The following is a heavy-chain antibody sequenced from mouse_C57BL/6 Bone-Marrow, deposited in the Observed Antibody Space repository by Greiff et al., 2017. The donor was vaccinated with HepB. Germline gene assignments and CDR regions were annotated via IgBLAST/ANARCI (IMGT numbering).Heavy chain of an antibody. V-gene: IGHV14-4*01. CDR2: IDPENGDT. J-gene: IGHJ4*01. Sequence: VQLQQSGAELVRPGASVKLSCTASGFNIKDDYMHWVKQRPEQGLEWIGWIDPENGDTEYASKFQGKATITADTSSNTAYLQLSSLTSEDTAVYYCTTIVTTGYYYAMDSWGQGTSVTVSS. CDR3: TTIVTTGYYYAMDS. D-gene: IGHD2-5*01. CDR1: GFNIKDDY.